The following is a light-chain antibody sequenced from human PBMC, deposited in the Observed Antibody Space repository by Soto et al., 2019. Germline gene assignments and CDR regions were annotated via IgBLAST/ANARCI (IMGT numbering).Light chain of an antibody. CDR2: DDS. CDR3: QVWDSSSDHYV. V-gene: IGLV3-21*02. CDR1: NIGSKS. Sequence: SYELTQPPSVSVAPGQPASIPCGGNNIGSKSGHWYQQKPVQAPVLVVYDDSDRPSGIPERFSGSNSGNTATLTISRVEAGDEADYYCQVWDSSSDHYVFGTGTKVTVL. J-gene: IGLJ1*01.